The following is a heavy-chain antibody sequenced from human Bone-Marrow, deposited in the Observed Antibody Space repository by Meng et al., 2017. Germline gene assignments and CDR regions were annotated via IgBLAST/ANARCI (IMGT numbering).Heavy chain of an antibody. V-gene: IGHV3-48*03. CDR2: ISSSGSTI. J-gene: IGHJ4*02. CDR1: GFTFSSYE. Sequence: GESLKISCAASGFTFSSYEMNWVRQAPGKGLEWVSYISSSGSTIYYADSVKGRFTISRDNAKNSLYLQMNSLRAEDTAVYYCAREPYYDYVWGSYRTYYFDYWGQGTLVTVSS. CDR3: AREPYYDYVWGSYRTYYFDY. D-gene: IGHD3-16*02.